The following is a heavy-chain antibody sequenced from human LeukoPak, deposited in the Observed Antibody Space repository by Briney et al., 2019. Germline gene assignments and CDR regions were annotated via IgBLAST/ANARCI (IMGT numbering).Heavy chain of an antibody. CDR3: ARVEDSGYDFFDY. CDR1: GFTFSSYW. Sequence: GGSLRLSCAASGFTFSSYWMSWVRQAPGKGLEWVANIKQDGSEKYYVDSVKGRFTISRDNAKNSLNLQMNSLRAEDTAVYYCARVEDSGYDFFDYWGQGTLVTVSS. J-gene: IGHJ4*02. CDR2: IKQDGSEK. V-gene: IGHV3-7*03. D-gene: IGHD5-12*01.